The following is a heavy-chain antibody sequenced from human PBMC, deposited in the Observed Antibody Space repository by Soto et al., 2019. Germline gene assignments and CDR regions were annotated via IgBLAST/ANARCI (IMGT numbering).Heavy chain of an antibody. J-gene: IGHJ5*02. V-gene: IGHV3-23*01. CDR2: ISGSGGST. CDR3: AKDQLYIRGVIHNWFDP. D-gene: IGHD3-10*02. CDR1: GLTFSSYA. Sequence: EVQLLESGGGLIQPGGSLRLSCAASGLTFSSYAMSWVRQAPGKGLEWVSAISGSGGSTYYADSVKGRFTISRDKSKNTLYLQMNSLRAEHTAAYYCAKDQLYIRGVIHNWFDPWGQGTLVTVSS.